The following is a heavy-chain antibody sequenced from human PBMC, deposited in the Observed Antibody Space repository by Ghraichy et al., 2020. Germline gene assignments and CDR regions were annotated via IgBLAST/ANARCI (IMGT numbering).Heavy chain of an antibody. J-gene: IGHJ4*02. CDR2: ISWDGFNT. CDR3: AKVLESYDILTGADY. Sequence: GGSLRLSCAASGFTFNNYAMHWVRQAPGKGLEWVSLISWDGFNTYYADSVKGRFTISRDNSKNALYLQMNSLRTEDTAFYFCAKVLESYDILTGADYWGQGTPVTVSS. CDR1: GFTFNNYA. D-gene: IGHD3-9*01. V-gene: IGHV3-43*01.